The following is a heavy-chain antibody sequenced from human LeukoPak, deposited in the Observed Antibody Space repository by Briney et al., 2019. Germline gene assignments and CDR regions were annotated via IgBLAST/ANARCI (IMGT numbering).Heavy chain of an antibody. D-gene: IGHD6-6*01. CDR1: GFSFSDSP. CDR2: ISSSSSYI. J-gene: IGHJ4*02. Sequence: PGGSLRLSCAASGFSFSDSPIHWVRQASGKGLEWVSSISSSSSYIYYADSVKGRFTISRDNAKNSLYLQMNSLRAEDTAVYYCARGVGSSSSYWGQGTLVTVSS. V-gene: IGHV3-21*01. CDR3: ARGVGSSSSY.